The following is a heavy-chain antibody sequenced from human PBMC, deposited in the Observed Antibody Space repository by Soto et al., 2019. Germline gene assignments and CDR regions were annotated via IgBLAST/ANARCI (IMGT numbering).Heavy chain of an antibody. CDR2: ISSSSSYI. D-gene: IGHD2-15*01. Sequence: GSLRLSCAASGFTFSSYSMNWVRQAPGKGLEWVSSISSSSSYIYYADSVKGRFTISRDNAKNSLYLQMNSLRAEDTAVYYCARATVAATIESYGMDVWGQGTTVTVSS. CDR3: ARATVAATIESYGMDV. CDR1: GFTFSSYS. V-gene: IGHV3-21*01. J-gene: IGHJ6*02.